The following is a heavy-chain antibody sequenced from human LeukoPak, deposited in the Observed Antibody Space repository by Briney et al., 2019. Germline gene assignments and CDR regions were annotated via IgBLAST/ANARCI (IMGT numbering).Heavy chain of an antibody. CDR2: LSGIGGNT. CDR3: AKELSGGWPFEY. Sequence: GGSLRLSCAASGFTFSSYAMSWVRQAPGKGLEWVSGLSGIGGNTIYADSVKGRFTISRDNSKNTMFLQMNSLRAEDTAVYYCAKELSGGWPFEYWGQGALVTVSS. D-gene: IGHD6-19*01. V-gene: IGHV3-23*01. J-gene: IGHJ4*02. CDR1: GFTFSSYA.